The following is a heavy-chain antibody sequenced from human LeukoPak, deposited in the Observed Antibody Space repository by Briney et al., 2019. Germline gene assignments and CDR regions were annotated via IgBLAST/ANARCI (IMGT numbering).Heavy chain of an antibody. CDR3: AKGHQFSGYSSGWTYYFDY. CDR2: ISGSGGST. Sequence: PGGSLRLSCAASGFTFSSYAMSWVRQAPGKGLEWVSAISGSGGSTYYADSVKGRFTISRDNSKNTLYLQMNSLRAEDTAVYYCAKGHQFSGYSSGWTYYFDYWGQGTLVTVSS. V-gene: IGHV3-23*01. D-gene: IGHD6-19*01. J-gene: IGHJ4*02. CDR1: GFTFSSYA.